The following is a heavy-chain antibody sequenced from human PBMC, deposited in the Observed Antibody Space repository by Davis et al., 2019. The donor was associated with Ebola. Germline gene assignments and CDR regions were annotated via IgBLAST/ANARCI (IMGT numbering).Heavy chain of an antibody. J-gene: IGHJ4*02. Sequence: PGGSLTLSCAASGFTFDDYTMHWVRQAPGKGLEWVSLIIWDGGSKYYADSVKGRFTISRDNSKNTLYLQMNSLRAEDTAVYYCANGENYYDSSGFSDYWGQGTLVTVSS. CDR1: GFTFDDYT. V-gene: IGHV3-43*01. D-gene: IGHD3-22*01. CDR2: IIWDGGSK. CDR3: ANGENYYDSSGFSDY.